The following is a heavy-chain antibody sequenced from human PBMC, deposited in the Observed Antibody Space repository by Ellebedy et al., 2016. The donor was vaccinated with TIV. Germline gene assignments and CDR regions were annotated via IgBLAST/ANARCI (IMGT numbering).Heavy chain of an antibody. D-gene: IGHD6-13*01. CDR2: ISYDGSNK. Sequence: GGSLRLSCAASRFTLSSYAMHWVRQAPGKGLEWVAVISYDGSNKYYADSVKGRFTISRDNSKNTMYLQMNSLRAEDTAVYYCEALIAAAGTDFDYWGQGTLVTVSS. V-gene: IGHV3-30-3*01. CDR3: EALIAAAGTDFDY. J-gene: IGHJ4*02. CDR1: RFTLSSYA.